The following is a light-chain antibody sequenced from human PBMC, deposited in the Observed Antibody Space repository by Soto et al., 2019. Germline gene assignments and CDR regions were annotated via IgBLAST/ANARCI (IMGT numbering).Light chain of an antibody. V-gene: IGLV1-51*01. CDR3: GTWDNSLRAEV. J-gene: IGLJ2*01. Sequence: QSVLTQPPSVSAAPGQKVTISCSGSSSNIGHNYVSWYQQLPGTAPKLLIFENYRRPSGIPDRFSGSKSGTSATLDITGLQTGDEGDYYCGTWDNSLRAEVFGGGTKLTVL. CDR2: ENY. CDR1: SSNIGHNY.